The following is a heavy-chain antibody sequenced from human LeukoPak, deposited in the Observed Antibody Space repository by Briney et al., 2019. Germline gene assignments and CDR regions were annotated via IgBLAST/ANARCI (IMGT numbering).Heavy chain of an antibody. V-gene: IGHV3-74*01. D-gene: IGHD5-18*01. J-gene: IGHJ4*02. Sequence: GGSLTLSCAASGFTFSSYWMHWVRHAPGKGLVWVSRINSDGGSANYADSVKGRFTVSRDNAKNTLYLQMNSLRAEDTAVYYCARDHGYNYGSDYWGQGTLVTVSS. CDR3: ARDHGYNYGSDY. CDR1: GFTFSSYW. CDR2: INSDGGSA.